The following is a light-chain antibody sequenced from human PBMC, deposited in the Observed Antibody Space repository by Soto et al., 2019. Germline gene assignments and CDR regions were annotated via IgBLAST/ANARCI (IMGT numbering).Light chain of an antibody. V-gene: IGKV3-20*01. CDR1: QSISGTF. J-gene: IGKJ1*01. CDR2: GAS. CDR3: QQYYSSWT. Sequence: EIVLTQSPGTLSLSPGVRATLSCRASQSISGTFLAWYQHKPGQAPRVLIYGASRRATGIPDRFSGSGSGTDFTLTISRLEPEDFALYYCQQYYSSWTFGQGTKVEMK.